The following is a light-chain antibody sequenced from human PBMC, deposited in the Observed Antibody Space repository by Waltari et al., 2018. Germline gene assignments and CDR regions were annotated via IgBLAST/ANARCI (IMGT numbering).Light chain of an antibody. V-gene: IGLV1-40*01. J-gene: IGLJ2*01. CDR3: QSYDTSLGVV. CDR1: WSNIGAGYD. Sequence: QSVLTQPPSVSGAPGQRVTISFTGSWSNIGAGYDVPWYQQLPGNTPTLLVYGVNTRPPGVPDRFCGAKSGTSASLAIPGLQPEDEADYYCQSYDTSLGVVFGGGTKLTVL. CDR2: GVN.